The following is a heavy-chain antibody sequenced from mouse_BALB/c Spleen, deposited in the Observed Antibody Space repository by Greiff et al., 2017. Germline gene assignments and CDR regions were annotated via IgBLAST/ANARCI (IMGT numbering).Heavy chain of an antibody. D-gene: IGHD1-2*01. J-gene: IGHJ4*01. V-gene: IGHV2-9*02. CDR2: IWAGGST. CDR1: GFSLTSYG. CDR3: ARVLRLPNYYAMDY. Sequence: VMLVESGPGLVAPSQSLSITCTVSGFSLTSYGVHWVRQPPGKGLEWLGVIWAGGSTNYNSALMSRLSISKDNSKSQVFLKMNSLQTDDTAMYYCARVLRLPNYYAMDYWGQGTSVTVSS.